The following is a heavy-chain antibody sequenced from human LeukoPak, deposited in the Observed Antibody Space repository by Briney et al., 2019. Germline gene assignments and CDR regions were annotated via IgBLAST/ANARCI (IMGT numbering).Heavy chain of an antibody. V-gene: IGHV4-4*09. D-gene: IGHD2-21*01. CDR3: ATSHDVKTAPYDL. Sequence: SETQSLTCTVSGGSISSYCWSWVRQPPGKGLEWIGYMFTSGSTDYNPSLKSRVTMSVDTSKNQLSMELRFLTAADTAVYYCATSHDVKTAPYDLWGQGTLVTVSS. J-gene: IGHJ5*02. CDR2: MFTSGST. CDR1: GGSISSYC.